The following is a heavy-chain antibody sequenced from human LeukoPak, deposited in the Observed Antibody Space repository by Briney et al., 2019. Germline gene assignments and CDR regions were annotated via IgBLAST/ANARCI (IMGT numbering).Heavy chain of an antibody. CDR3: ARGSETPYYYYMDV. V-gene: IGHV4-39*07. CDR1: GGSISSSSYY. CDR2: IYYSGST. J-gene: IGHJ6*03. Sequence: SETLSLTCTVSGGSISSSSYYWGWIRQPPGKGLEWIGSIYYSGSTYYNPSLKSRVTISVDTSKNQFSLKLSSVTAADTAVYYCARGSETPYYYYMDVWGKGTTVTVSS.